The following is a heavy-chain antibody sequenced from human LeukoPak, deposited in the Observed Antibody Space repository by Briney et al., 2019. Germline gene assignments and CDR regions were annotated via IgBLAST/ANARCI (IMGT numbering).Heavy chain of an antibody. D-gene: IGHD3-10*01. CDR1: GYTFTSYG. Sequence: GASVKVSCKASGYTFTSYGISWVRQAPGQGLEWMGWISAYNGNTNYAQKLQGRVTMTTDTSTSTAYMELRSLRSDDTAVYYSARDLAAFRVRGKAFDIWGQGTMVTVSS. CDR2: ISAYNGNT. CDR3: ARDLAAFRVRGKAFDI. V-gene: IGHV1-18*01. J-gene: IGHJ3*02.